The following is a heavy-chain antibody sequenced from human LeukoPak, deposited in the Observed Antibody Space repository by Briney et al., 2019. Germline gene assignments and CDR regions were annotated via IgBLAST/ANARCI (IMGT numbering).Heavy chain of an antibody. CDR3: ARGGYSYGIFY. D-gene: IGHD5-18*01. J-gene: IGHJ4*02. CDR2: INHSGST. Sequence: SETLSLTCTVSGGSISSSSYYWGWIRQPPGKGLEWIGEINHSGSTNYNPSLKSRVTISVDTSKNQFSLKLSSVTAADTAVYYCARGGYSYGIFYWGQGTLVTVSS. V-gene: IGHV4-39*07. CDR1: GGSISSSSYY.